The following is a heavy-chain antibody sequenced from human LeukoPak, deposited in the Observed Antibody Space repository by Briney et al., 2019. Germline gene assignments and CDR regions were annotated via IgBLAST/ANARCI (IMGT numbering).Heavy chain of an antibody. CDR3: ARDMEQWLVQDWYFDL. CDR2: IWYDGRNK. Sequence: GGSLRLSCVVSGLTFSNCRMTWVRQAPGKGLEWVAVIWYDGRNKYYADSVKGRFTISRDNSKNTLYLQMNILRAEDTAVYYCARDMEQWLVQDWYFDLWGRGTLVTVSS. D-gene: IGHD6-19*01. CDR1: GLTFSNCR. V-gene: IGHV3-33*08. J-gene: IGHJ2*01.